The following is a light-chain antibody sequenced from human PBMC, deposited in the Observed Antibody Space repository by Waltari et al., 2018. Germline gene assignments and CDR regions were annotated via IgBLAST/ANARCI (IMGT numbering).Light chain of an antibody. J-gene: IGLJ2*01. Sequence: QSALTQPPSASGSPGHSVTISCTVTARDVGGFRFVSWYQQHPGKAPRLIIYDVINRPSGVPVRFSVSKSGNTASLTVSGLQPEDEADYFCCSFSGANNVLFGGGTKLTVL. CDR1: ARDVGGFRF. CDR2: DVI. CDR3: CSFSGANNVL. V-gene: IGLV2-8*01.